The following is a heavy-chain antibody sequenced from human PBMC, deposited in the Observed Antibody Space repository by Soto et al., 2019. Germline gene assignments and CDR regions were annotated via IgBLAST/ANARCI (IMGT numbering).Heavy chain of an antibody. CDR1: GSSISNDNW. Sequence: PSETLSLTCGVSGSSISNDNWWVWIRQPPGKGLEWIGYIHHTGYTYSNRALKSRLTMSVDTSKNQFSLRLSSVTAVDTAVYYCATKDNGKYFFDSWGQGALVTVSS. CDR2: IHHTGYT. V-gene: IGHV4-28*01. CDR3: ATKDNGKYFFDS. J-gene: IGHJ4*02. D-gene: IGHD1-26*01.